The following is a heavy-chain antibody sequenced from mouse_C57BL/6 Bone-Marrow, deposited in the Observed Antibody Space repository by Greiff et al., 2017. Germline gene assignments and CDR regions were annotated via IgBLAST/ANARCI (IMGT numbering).Heavy chain of an antibody. CDR3: AIKSGLRRDAMDY. V-gene: IGHV1-82*01. J-gene: IGHJ4*01. D-gene: IGHD2-2*01. CDR1: GYAFSSSW. CDR2: IYPGDGDT. Sequence: VQLQQSGPELVKPGASVKISCKASGYAFSSSWMNWVKQRPGKGLEWIGRIYPGDGDTNYNGKFKGKATLTADKSSSTAYMQLSSLTSEDSAVYFCAIKSGLRRDAMDYWGQGTSVTVSS.